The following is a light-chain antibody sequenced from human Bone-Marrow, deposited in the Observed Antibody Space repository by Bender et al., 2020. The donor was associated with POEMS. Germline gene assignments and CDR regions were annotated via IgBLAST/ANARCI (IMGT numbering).Light chain of an antibody. CDR1: SSNIGAHA. J-gene: IGLJ3*02. V-gene: IGLV1-44*01. CDR2: SSH. CDR3: CSWANTGTWV. Sequence: QSVLTQPPSASGTPGQRVTISCSGGSSNIGAHAVNWYQHLPGTAPKLLIYSSHRRPSEVPDRFSGSRSGTSASLAISGLQSEDEADYYCCSWANTGTWVFGGGTKLTVL.